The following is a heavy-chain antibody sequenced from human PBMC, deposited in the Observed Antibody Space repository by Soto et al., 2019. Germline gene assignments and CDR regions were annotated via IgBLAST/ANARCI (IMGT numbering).Heavy chain of an antibody. CDR1: GFAVSRNY. CDR2: IYSDDST. J-gene: IGHJ5*02. Sequence: EMQLVESGGGLVPPGGSLRLSCAASGFAVSRNYMSWVRQAPGKGLEWVSIIYSDDSTFYADSVKGRFSISRHNSKNTLYLQMNSLSAEDTAVYYCARDLTSISTGWFDPWGQGTLVTVSS. CDR3: ARDLTSISTGWFDP. V-gene: IGHV3-53*04. D-gene: IGHD2-2*01.